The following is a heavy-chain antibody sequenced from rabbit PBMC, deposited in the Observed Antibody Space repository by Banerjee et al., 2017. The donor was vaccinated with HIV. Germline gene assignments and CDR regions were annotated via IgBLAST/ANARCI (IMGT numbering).Heavy chain of an antibody. D-gene: IGHD6-1*01. CDR2: METAGSGYR. CDR3: ARRSGGYGYATDL. J-gene: IGHJ4*01. V-gene: IGHV1S45*01. CDR1: GFSFSSGYD. Sequence: QEQLEESGGDLVKPGASLTLTCTASGFSFSSGYDMCWVRQAPGKGLEWIACMETAGSGYRYYASWAKGRFTITKASSTTVTLQMTSLTAADTATYFCARRSGGYGYATDLWGPGTLVTVS.